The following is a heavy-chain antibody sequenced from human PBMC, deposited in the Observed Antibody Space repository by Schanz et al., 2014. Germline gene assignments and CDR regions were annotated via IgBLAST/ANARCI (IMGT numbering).Heavy chain of an antibody. V-gene: IGHV4-39*01. D-gene: IGHD2-15*01. CDR1: GDSITGVSRY. Sequence: QVQLQESGPGLVKPSETLSLTCSVSGDSITGVSRYWGWIRQPPGKGLEWIASDCISATDYVNESLQRGFAISIDRSKNHWSLKVPFVTAADTAVYFCARHRDEMATVSSPFDYWGQGILVTVSS. CDR2: DCISATD. J-gene: IGHJ4*02. CDR3: ARHRDEMATVSSPFDY.